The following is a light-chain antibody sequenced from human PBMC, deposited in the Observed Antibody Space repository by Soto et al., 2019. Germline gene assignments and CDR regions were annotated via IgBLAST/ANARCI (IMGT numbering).Light chain of an antibody. J-gene: IGKJ1*01. CDR2: RAS. Sequence: EIVMTQSPATLSVSPGATATLSCRASQSLGGNLAWYQQKPGQAPRLLIFRASSRATGVPARFSASGSGTEFTLTISGLQSEDFAVYYCQQYSNWPPWTFGPGTKVDIK. V-gene: IGKV3-15*01. CDR3: QQYSNWPPWT. CDR1: QSLGGN.